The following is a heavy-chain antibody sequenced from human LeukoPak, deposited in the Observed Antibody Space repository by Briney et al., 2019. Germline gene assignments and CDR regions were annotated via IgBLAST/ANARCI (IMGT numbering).Heavy chain of an antibody. CDR2: IKQDGSEK. CDR1: GFTFSTYS. D-gene: IGHD2-15*01. V-gene: IGHV3-7*01. J-gene: IGHJ4*02. Sequence: GGSLRLSCAASGFTFSTYSMNWVRQAPGKGLEWVANIKQDGSEKYYVDSVKGRFTISRDNAKNSLYPQMNSLRAEDTAVYYCARDGYCSGGSSYYFYYWGQGTLVTVSS. CDR3: ARDGYCSGGSSYYFYY.